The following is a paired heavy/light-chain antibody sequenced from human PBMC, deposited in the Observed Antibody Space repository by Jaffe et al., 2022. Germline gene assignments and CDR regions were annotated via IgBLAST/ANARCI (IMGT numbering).Light chain of an antibody. CDR2: WAS. V-gene: IGKV4-1*01. J-gene: IGKJ4*01. CDR1: PSVFYSSNNANY. CDR3: QQYYGSPLT. Sequence: DFVMTQSPDSLAVSLGERATINCKSSPSVFYSSNNANYLAWYQQKPGQPPKLLISWASTRESGVPDRFSGSGSGTDFTLTISSLQAEDVAVYYCQQYYGSPLTFGGGTRVEIK.
Heavy chain of an antibody. CDR3: ARHYRTSSAYCTVGVCYTDS. CDR1: GDSLSSGLSY. V-gene: IGHV4-39*01. CDR2: INYGGTT. Sequence: QLQLQESGPGLVKPSETLSLTCTVSGDSLSSGLSYWGWIRQPPGKGLEWIGTINYGGTTYYNPSLKSRVTLSLDTAKSQFSLKLTSLTAADTAVYYCARHYRTSSAYCTVGVCYTDSWGQGILVTVSS. J-gene: IGHJ4*02. D-gene: IGHD2-8*02.